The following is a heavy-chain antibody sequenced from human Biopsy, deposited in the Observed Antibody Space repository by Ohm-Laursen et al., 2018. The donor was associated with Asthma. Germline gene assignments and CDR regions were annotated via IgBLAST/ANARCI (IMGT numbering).Heavy chain of an antibody. CDR1: GRRFGSYN. Sequence: SLRLSCAASGRRFGSYNMHWARQAPGKGLEWVAVITFDGSTQHYGDSVKGRFTISRDNSKNTLDLQMNSLSAEDSAVYYCARVDGVVEPATRMGGMDVWGQGTTVTVSS. V-gene: IGHV3-30-3*01. CDR3: ARVDGVVEPATRMGGMDV. J-gene: IGHJ6*02. CDR2: ITFDGSTQ. D-gene: IGHD2-15*01.